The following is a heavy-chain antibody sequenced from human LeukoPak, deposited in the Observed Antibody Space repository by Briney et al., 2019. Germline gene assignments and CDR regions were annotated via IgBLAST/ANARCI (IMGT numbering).Heavy chain of an antibody. CDR3: ARAGRSITMIVKNWFDP. CDR1: GYTFTGYY. Sequence: ASVKVSCKASGYTFTGYYMHWVRQAPGQGLEWMGWINPNSGGTNYAQKFQGRVTMTRDTSISTAYMELSRLRSDDTAVYYCARAGRSITMIVKNWFDPWGQGTLVTVSS. D-gene: IGHD3-22*01. V-gene: IGHV1-2*02. J-gene: IGHJ5*02. CDR2: INPNSGGT.